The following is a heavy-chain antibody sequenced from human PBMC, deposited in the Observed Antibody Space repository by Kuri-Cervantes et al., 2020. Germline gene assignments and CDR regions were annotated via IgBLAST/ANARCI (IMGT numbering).Heavy chain of an antibody. Sequence: SVKVSCKASGGTFSSYAISWVRQAPGQGLEWMGGIIPIFGTANYAQKFQGRVTITADESTSTAYMELSSLRSEDTAVYYCTRGEGAKGAFDIWGQGTMVTVSS. J-gene: IGHJ3*02. CDR2: IIPIFGTA. V-gene: IGHV1-69*13. D-gene: IGHD1-26*01. CDR1: GGTFSSYA. CDR3: TRGEGAKGAFDI.